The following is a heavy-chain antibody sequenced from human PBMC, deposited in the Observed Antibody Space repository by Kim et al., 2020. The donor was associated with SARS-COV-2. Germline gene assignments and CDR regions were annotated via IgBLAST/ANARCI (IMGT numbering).Heavy chain of an antibody. Sequence: GGSLSLSCAVSGFTFGGHGMHWVRQAPGRGLEWLALISHDGRRQYYRDSLEGRVTISRDNSKNILYLDMNNLKTEDTAIYYCAKDLDYGSIDFWGRGT. J-gene: IGHJ4*02. CDR3: AKDLDYGSIDF. D-gene: IGHD3-10*01. V-gene: IGHV3-30*18. CDR2: ISHDGRRQ. CDR1: GFTFGGHG.